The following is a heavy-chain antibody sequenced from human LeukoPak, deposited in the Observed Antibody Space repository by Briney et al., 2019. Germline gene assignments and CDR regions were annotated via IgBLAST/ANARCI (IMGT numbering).Heavy chain of an antibody. V-gene: IGHV4-38-2*02. CDR2: IYHSGST. CDR3: ARGFTGGWFDP. D-gene: IGHD1-14*01. J-gene: IGHJ5*02. Sequence: PSETLSLTCTVSGYSISSGYYWGWIRQPPGKGLEWIGSIYHSGSTYYNPSLKSRVTISVDTSKNQFSLKLSSVTAADTAVYYCARGFTGGWFDPWGQGTLVTVSS. CDR1: GYSISSGYY.